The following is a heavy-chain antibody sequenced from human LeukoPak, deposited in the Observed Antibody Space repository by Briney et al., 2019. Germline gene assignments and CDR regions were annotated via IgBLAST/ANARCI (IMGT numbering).Heavy chain of an antibody. Sequence: SETLSLTCTVSGGPIRSGDHYWSWIRQPPGKGLEWIGYIYYSGRTHYYPSLKSRVTISVDTSKNQFSLKVSSVTAADTAVYFCARVGILRTGYDQPFDSWGQGSLVTVSS. D-gene: IGHD5-12*01. CDR2: IYYSGRT. V-gene: IGHV4-30-4*01. J-gene: IGHJ4*02. CDR3: ARVGILRTGYDQPFDS. CDR1: GGPIRSGDHY.